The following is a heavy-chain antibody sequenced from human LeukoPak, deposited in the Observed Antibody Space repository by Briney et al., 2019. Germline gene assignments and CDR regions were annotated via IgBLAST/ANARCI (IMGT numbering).Heavy chain of an antibody. CDR1: GFTFSSYG. CDR2: IWYDGSNK. CDR3: ARDLEGGGYQLLGD. Sequence: GRSLRLSCAASGFTFSSYGMHWVRQAPGKGPEWVAVIWYDGSNKYYADSVKGRFTISRDNSKNTLYLQMNSLRAEDTAVYYCARDLEGGGYQLLGDWGQGTLVTVSS. D-gene: IGHD2-2*01. J-gene: IGHJ4*02. V-gene: IGHV3-30*19.